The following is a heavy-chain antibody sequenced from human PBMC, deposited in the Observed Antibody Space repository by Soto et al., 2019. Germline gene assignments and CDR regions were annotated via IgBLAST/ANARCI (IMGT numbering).Heavy chain of an antibody. Sequence: SETLSLTCTVSGGSISSGGYYWSWIRQHPGKGLEWIGYIYYSGSTNYNPSLKSRVTISVDTSKNQFSLKLSSVTAADTSVYYCARHKPNQYGSGSYNQYYYYGMDVWGQGTTVTVSS. J-gene: IGHJ6*02. CDR3: ARHKPNQYGSGSYNQYYYYGMDV. D-gene: IGHD3-10*01. CDR1: GGSISSGGYY. CDR2: IYYSGST. V-gene: IGHV4-31*03.